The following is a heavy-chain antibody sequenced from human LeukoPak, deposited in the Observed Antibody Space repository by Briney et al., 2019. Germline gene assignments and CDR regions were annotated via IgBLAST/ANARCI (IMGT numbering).Heavy chain of an antibody. CDR3: ARVKRLGPANPAY. Sequence: ASVKVSCKASGYTFTGYYMHWVRQAPGKGLEWMGGFDPEDGETIYAQKFQGRVTMTEDTSTDTAYMELSSLRSEDTAVYYCARVKRLGPANPAYWGQGTLVSVSS. CDR1: GYTFTGYY. D-gene: IGHD6-19*01. V-gene: IGHV1-24*01. CDR2: FDPEDGET. J-gene: IGHJ4*02.